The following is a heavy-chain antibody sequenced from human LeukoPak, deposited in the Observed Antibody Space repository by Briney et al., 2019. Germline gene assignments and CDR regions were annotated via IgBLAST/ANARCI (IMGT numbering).Heavy chain of an antibody. CDR3: AIRGSDSLRFLELL. V-gene: IGHV1-69*13. J-gene: IGHJ4*02. CDR1: GGTFSSYA. CDR2: IIPIFGTA. Sequence: ASVKVSCKAPGGTFSSYAISWVRQAPGQGLEWMGGIIPIFGTANYAQKFQGRVTITADESTSTAYMELSSLRSEDTAVYYCAIRGSDSLRFLELLWGQGTPVTVSS. D-gene: IGHD3-3*01.